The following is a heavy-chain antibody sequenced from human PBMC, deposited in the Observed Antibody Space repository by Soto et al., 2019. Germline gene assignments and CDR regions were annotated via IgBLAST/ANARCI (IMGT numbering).Heavy chain of an antibody. V-gene: IGHV3-33*01. CDR1: GFTFSSYG. D-gene: IGHD1-1*01. J-gene: IGHJ6*02. CDR2: IWYDGSNK. Sequence: QVQLVESGGGVVQPGRSLRLSCAASGFTFSSYGMHWVRQAPGKGLEWVAGIWYDGSNKYYEDSVKGRFTISRDNSKNRLYLQMNTLRAEDTAVYYCASVLGKPGGLDYYYYRMDVWGQGTTVTVSS. CDR3: ASVLGKPGGLDYYYYRMDV.